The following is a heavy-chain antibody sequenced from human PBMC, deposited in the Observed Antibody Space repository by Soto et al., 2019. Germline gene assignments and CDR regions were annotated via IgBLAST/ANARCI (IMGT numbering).Heavy chain of an antibody. V-gene: IGHV4-34*01. Sequence: SSETLSLTCSVYGVSLSGYYWSWIRQPPGKGLEWIGEIDESGITNYNSSLKSRVTISIDTSKSQLSLKLRSVNAADTAVYYCARSGAWIPDYWGQGILVTVSS. CDR2: IDESGIT. J-gene: IGHJ4*02. CDR1: GVSLSGYY. D-gene: IGHD5-18*01. CDR3: ARSGAWIPDY.